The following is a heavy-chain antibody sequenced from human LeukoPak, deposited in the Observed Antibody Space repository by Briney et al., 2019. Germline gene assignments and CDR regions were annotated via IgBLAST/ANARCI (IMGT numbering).Heavy chain of an antibody. CDR2: INHSGST. CDR3: ARGRWATVTTGAWFDP. CDR1: GGSFSGYY. V-gene: IGHV4-34*01. Sequence: PSETLSLTCAVYGGSFSGYYWSWIRQPPGKGLEWSGEINHSGSTNYNPSLKSRVTISVDTSKNQFSLKLSSVTAADTAVYYCARGRWATVTTGAWFDPWGQGTLVTVSS. D-gene: IGHD4-17*01. J-gene: IGHJ5*02.